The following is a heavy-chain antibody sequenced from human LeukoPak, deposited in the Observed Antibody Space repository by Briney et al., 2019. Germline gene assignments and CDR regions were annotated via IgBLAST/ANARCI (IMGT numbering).Heavy chain of an antibody. CDR3: ARATSSSSWLDV. V-gene: IGHV4-39*01. J-gene: IGHJ6*02. D-gene: IGHD6-13*01. Sequence: KPSETLSLTCTVSGGSISGRSYYWGWIRQPPGKGLEWIGSMYYSGSTYYNPSLKSRAIISADTSKSQFSLNLSSVTAADTAVYYCARATSSSSWLDVWGQGTTVTVSS. CDR2: MYYSGST. CDR1: GGSISGRSYY.